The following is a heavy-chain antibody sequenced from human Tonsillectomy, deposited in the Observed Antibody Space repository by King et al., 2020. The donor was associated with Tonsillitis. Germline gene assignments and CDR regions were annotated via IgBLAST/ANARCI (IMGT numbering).Heavy chain of an antibody. J-gene: IGHJ6*01. CDR2: ISFDGSYT. Sequence: QLVQSGGGVVQPGRSLRLSCAASGFTFNSYLMHWVRQAPGKGLEWVAVISFDGSYTYYVDSVKGRFTISRDNSKNSLYLQMNSLRPEDTAVYYCARDCGGVGFDVWGQGTTVTLSS. V-gene: IGHV3-30-3*01. CDR3: ARDCGGVGFDV. CDR1: GFTFNSYL. D-gene: IGHD3-16*01.